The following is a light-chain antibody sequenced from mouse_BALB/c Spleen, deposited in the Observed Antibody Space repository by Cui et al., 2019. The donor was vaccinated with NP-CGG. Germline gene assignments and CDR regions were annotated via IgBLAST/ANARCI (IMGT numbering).Light chain of an antibody. Sequence: QAAVTQEPAPTTSPGETVTLTCRSSTGTVTNSNYANWVQEKPDHLFTGLIGGTNNRAPGVPARFSGSLIGDKAALTITGAQTEDEAIYFCALWYSNHWVFGGGTKLTVL. V-gene: IGLV1*01. CDR2: GTN. CDR3: ALWYSNHWV. J-gene: IGLJ1*01. CDR1: TGTVTNSNY.